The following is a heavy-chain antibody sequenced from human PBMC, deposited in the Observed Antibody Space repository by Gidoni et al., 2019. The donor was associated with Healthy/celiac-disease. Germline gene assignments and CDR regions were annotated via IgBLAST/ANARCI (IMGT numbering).Heavy chain of an antibody. J-gene: IGHJ4*02. V-gene: IGHV2-5*02. Sequence: QITLKESGPTLVKPTQTLTLTCTFPGFPLSPSGVGLVWIRQPPGKALEWLALIYWDADKRYSPSLKSRLTITKDTSKNQVVLTMTNMDPVDTATYYCAHSCTIFGVVIMGFDYWGQGTLVTVSS. CDR2: IYWDADK. CDR1: GFPLSPSGVG. D-gene: IGHD3-3*01. CDR3: AHSCTIFGVVIMGFDY.